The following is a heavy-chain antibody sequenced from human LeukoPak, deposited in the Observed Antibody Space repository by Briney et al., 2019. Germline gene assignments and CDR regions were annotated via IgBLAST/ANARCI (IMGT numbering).Heavy chain of an antibody. CDR3: ASIKIAAAGTFYCYYYMDV. CDR1: GFTFSDYY. V-gene: IGHV3-11*01. Sequence: GGSLRLSCAASGFTFSDYYMSWIRQAPGKGLEWVSYISSSGSTIYYADSVKGRFTISRDNAKNSLYLQMNSLRAEDTAVYYCASIKIAAAGTFYCYYYMDVWGKGTTVTVSS. CDR2: ISSSGSTI. J-gene: IGHJ6*03. D-gene: IGHD6-13*01.